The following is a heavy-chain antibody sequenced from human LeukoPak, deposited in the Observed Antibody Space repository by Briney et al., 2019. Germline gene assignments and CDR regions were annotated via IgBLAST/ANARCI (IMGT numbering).Heavy chain of an antibody. CDR3: ARAEYGDYGDY. V-gene: IGHV3-48*01. Sequence: GGSLRLSCAASGFTFSSYSMNWVRQAPGKGLEWVSYISSSSSTIYYADSVKGRFTISRDNAKNSLYLQMNNLRAEDTAVYYCARAEYGDYGDYWGQGTLVTVSS. J-gene: IGHJ4*02. D-gene: IGHD4-17*01. CDR2: ISSSSSTI. CDR1: GFTFSSYS.